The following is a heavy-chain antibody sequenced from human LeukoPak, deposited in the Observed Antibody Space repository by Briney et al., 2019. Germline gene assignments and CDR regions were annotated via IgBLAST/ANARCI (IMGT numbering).Heavy chain of an antibody. CDR2: ISSGSSYI. Sequence: GGSLRLSCAASGFTFSSYSMNWVRQAPGKGLEWVSSISSGSSYIYYADSVKGRFTISRDNAKNSLYLQMNSLRAEDTAVYYCARGGFSGWAVYAFDIWGQGTMVTVSS. D-gene: IGHD6-19*01. V-gene: IGHV3-21*01. CDR3: ARGGFSGWAVYAFDI. CDR1: GFTFSSYS. J-gene: IGHJ3*02.